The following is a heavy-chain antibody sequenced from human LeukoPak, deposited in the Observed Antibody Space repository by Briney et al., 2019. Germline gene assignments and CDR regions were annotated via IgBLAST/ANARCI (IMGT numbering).Heavy chain of an antibody. CDR1: GFTFSSYA. Sequence: PGGSLRLSCTASGFTFSSYAMSWVRQAPGKGLEWVSAISGSGGSTYYADSVKGRFTISRDNSKNTLYLQMNSLRAEDTAVYYCAKPLTIFGVVLYYYGMDVWGQGTTVTVSS. CDR2: ISGSGGST. J-gene: IGHJ6*02. D-gene: IGHD3-3*01. CDR3: AKPLTIFGVVLYYYGMDV. V-gene: IGHV3-23*01.